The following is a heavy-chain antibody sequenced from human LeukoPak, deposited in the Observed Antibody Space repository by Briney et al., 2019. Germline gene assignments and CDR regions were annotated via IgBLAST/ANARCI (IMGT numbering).Heavy chain of an antibody. CDR3: AKSSHYYDRSRFDY. CDR2: ISGSGGST. J-gene: IGHJ4*02. D-gene: IGHD3-22*01. Sequence: GGSLRLSCAASGFTFSSYAMSWVRQAPGKGLEWVSAISGSGGSTYYAHSVKGRFTISRDNSKNTLYLQMTSLRAEDTAVYYCAKSSHYYDRSRFDYWGQGTLVTVSS. V-gene: IGHV3-23*01. CDR1: GFTFSSYA.